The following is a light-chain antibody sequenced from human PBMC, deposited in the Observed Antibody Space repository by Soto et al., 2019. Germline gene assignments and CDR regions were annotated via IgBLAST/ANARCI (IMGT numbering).Light chain of an antibody. Sequence: AIQMTQSPSSLSASVGDRVTITCRASQAIGNDLTWYQQKPGKAPNLLIFAASSLQSGVPSRFSGSGSGTDFTLTFSSLQPEDFATYYCLQDYNYPLTFGQGTKLEIK. J-gene: IGKJ2*01. V-gene: IGKV1-6*01. CDR2: AAS. CDR1: QAIGND. CDR3: LQDYNYPLT.